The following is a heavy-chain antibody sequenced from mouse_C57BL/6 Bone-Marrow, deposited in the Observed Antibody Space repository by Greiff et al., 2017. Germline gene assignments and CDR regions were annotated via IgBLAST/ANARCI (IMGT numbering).Heavy chain of an antibody. CDR2: INPNNGGT. CDR1: GYTFTDYN. V-gene: IGHV1-18*01. Sequence: EVKLMESGPELVKPGASVKIPCKASGYTFTDYNMDWVKQSHGKSLEWIGDINPNNGGTIYNQKFKGKATLTVDKSSSTAYMELRSLTSEDTAFYCCARDDYLYAMDYWGQGTSVTVSS. D-gene: IGHD2-4*01. J-gene: IGHJ4*01. CDR3: ARDDYLYAMDY.